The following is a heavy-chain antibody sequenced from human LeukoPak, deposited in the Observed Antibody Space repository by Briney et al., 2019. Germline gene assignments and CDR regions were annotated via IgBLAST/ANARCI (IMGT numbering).Heavy chain of an antibody. CDR3: ARDSYYCSSTSCYFSPFDI. D-gene: IGHD2-2*01. CDR2: ISAYNGNT. J-gene: IGHJ3*02. Sequence: ASVKVSCKASGYTFTGYYMHWVRQAPGQGLEWMGWISAYNGNTNYAQKLQGRVTMTTDTSTSTAYMELRSLRSDDTAVYYCARDSYYCSSTSCYFSPFDIWGQGTMVTVSS. CDR1: GYTFTGYY. V-gene: IGHV1-18*04.